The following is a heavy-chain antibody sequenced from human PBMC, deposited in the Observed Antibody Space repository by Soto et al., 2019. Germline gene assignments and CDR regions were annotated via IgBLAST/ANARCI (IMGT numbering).Heavy chain of an antibody. CDR1: WYSFTSYL. J-gene: IGHJ4*02. CDR2: IYPSDSYT. Sequence: XESMTISWKGSWYSFTSYLLIWVRQMPGKGLEWMGRIYPSDSYTNYSPSFQGHVTISADKSISTAYLQWSSLKAWDTAMYYCASHGGSDSSDHWGQGTLVTVSS. V-gene: IGHV5-10-1*01. CDR3: ASHGGSDSSDH. D-gene: IGHD6-13*01.